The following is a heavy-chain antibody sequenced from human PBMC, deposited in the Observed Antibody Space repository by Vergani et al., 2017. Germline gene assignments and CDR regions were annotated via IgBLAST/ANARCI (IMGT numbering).Heavy chain of an antibody. Sequence: EVQLVESGGGLVQPGGSLRLSCAASGFTFSSYSMNWVRQAPGKGLEWVSYISSSSSTIYYADSVKGRFTISRDNAKNSLYLQMNSLRAEDTAVYYCARDYNPSASPLSYYSYYMDVWGKGTTVTVSS. CDR1: GFTFSSYS. D-gene: IGHD1-26*01. J-gene: IGHJ6*03. CDR3: ARDYNPSASPLSYYSYYMDV. CDR2: ISSSSSTI. V-gene: IGHV3-48*01.